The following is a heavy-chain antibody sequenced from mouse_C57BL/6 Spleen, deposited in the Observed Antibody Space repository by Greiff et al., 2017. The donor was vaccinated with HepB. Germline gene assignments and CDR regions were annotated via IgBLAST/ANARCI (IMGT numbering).Heavy chain of an antibody. J-gene: IGHJ2*01. CDR1: GYTFTSYG. D-gene: IGHD1-1*01. V-gene: IGHV1-81*01. CDR2: IYPRSGNT. CDR3: AREKDYYGSSYPLDY. Sequence: QVQLKESGAELARPGASVKLSCKASGYTFTSYGISWVKQRTGQGLEWIGEIYPRSGNTYYNEKFKGKATLTADKSSSTAYMELRSLTSEDSAVYFCAREKDYYGSSYPLDYWGQGTTLTVSS.